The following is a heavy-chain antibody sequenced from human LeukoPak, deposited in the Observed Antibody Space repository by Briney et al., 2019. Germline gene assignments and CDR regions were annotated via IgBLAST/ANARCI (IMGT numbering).Heavy chain of an antibody. J-gene: IGHJ4*02. CDR3: VRRRAVPGSSSFDY. D-gene: IGHD6-19*01. CDR2: IYYCGST. Sequence: SETLSLTCTVSGVSISNFFWTWIRQPPGPGVEWFGYIYYCGSTNYTPSPQTRHTMSIDTSKPQFSLNLCSLTPAHPPLYQCVRRRAVPGSSSFDYWGQGTLLTVSS. CDR1: GVSISNFF. V-gene: IGHV4-59*08.